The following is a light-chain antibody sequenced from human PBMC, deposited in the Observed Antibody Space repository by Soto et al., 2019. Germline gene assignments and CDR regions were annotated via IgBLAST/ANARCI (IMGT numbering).Light chain of an antibody. V-gene: IGKV1-13*02. CDR1: QGISSA. J-gene: IGKJ4*01. Sequence: AIQLTQSPSSLSASVGDRVTITCRASQGISSALAWYQQKPGKAPKLLIYDASSLESGVPSRFSGSGSGTAFSLTISSLQPGDFATYFCQQFNSYPPLTLGGGTKVEIK. CDR2: DAS. CDR3: QQFNSYPPLT.